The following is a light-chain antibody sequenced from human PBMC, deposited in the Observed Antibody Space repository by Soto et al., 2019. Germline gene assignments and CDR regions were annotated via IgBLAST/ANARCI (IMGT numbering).Light chain of an antibody. CDR1: SSDVGGYNY. V-gene: IGLV2-14*01. J-gene: IGLJ1*01. Sequence: QSALTQPASVSGSPGQSITISCTGTSSDVGGYNYVSWYQQHPGNAPRLMIYEVNNRPSGVPNRFSGSKSGNTASLTISGLQAEDGADYYCSSKTSSRTPFVFGTGTKAPS. CDR3: SSKTSSRTPFV. CDR2: EVN.